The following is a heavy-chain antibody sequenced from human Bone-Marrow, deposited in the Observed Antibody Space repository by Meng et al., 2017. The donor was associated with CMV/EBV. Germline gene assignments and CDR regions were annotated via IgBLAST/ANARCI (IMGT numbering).Heavy chain of an antibody. CDR3: ARVIARTVYYYYGMDV. CDR1: GGSISTNAYY. J-gene: IGHJ6*01. V-gene: IGHV4-31*02. Sequence: LRLSCSVSGGSISTNAYYWSWIRQHPGKGLEWIAFIYYTGSTYYNPSLKSRVTIVVDTSKNQFSLKLNSVTAADTAVYYCARVIARTVYYYYGMDVWGQRNTV. D-gene: IGHD6-6*01. CDR2: IYYTGST.